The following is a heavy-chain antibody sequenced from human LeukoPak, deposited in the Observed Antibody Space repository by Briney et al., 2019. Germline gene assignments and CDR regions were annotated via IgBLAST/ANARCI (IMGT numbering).Heavy chain of an antibody. CDR3: ARKGGSYPFDY. J-gene: IGHJ4*02. CDR1: GFIFSNYA. CDR2: ISSDGSKI. V-gene: IGHV3-30-3*01. Sequence: PGGSLRLSCAASGFIFSNYAMHWVRQAPGKGLEWVALISSDGSKIYYADSVKGRFTISRDNAKNSLYLQMNSLRAEDTAVYYCARKGGSYPFDYWGQGTLVTVSS. D-gene: IGHD1-26*01.